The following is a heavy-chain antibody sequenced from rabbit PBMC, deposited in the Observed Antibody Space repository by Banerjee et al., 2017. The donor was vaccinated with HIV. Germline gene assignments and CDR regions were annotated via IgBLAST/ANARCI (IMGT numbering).Heavy chain of an antibody. D-gene: IGHD7-1*01. V-gene: IGHV1S43*01. CDR3: ARDRDGDAGYGSLAL. CDR1: GSDISSNA. CDR2: IYSSNGDK. Sequence: QQQLEESGGDLVKPEGSLTLTCKASGSDISSNAMCWVRQAPGKGLELIACIYSSNGDKWYASWVNGRFTISRSTSLNTVDLKMTSLTVADTATYFCARDRDGDAGYGSLALWGPGTLVTV. J-gene: IGHJ4*01.